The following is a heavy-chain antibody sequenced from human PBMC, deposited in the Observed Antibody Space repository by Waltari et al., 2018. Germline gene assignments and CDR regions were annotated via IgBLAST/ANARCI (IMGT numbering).Heavy chain of an antibody. Sequence: QVQLQQGGAGLLKPSETMSLTCAVYGGSFSGYYGSWLRLPPGKGLEWIGEINHSGSTNYNPSLKSRVTISVDTSKNQFSLKLSSVTAADTAVYYCARPLDSSGPFDYWGQGTLVTVSS. V-gene: IGHV4-34*01. D-gene: IGHD3-22*01. J-gene: IGHJ4*02. CDR1: GGSFSGYY. CDR3: ARPLDSSGPFDY. CDR2: INHSGST.